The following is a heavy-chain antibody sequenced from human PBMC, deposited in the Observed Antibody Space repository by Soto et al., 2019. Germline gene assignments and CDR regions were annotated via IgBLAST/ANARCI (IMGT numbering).Heavy chain of an antibody. Sequence: LKISCKASGYSFINYWIGWVRQMPGKGLEWMGVIYPGDSDTKYSPSFQGQVTISADKSISTAYLQWSSLKASDTAMYYCARHSRSDTAPDDWGHGTLVTVSS. J-gene: IGHJ4*01. CDR1: GYSFINYW. CDR3: ARHSRSDTAPDD. CDR2: IYPGDSDT. D-gene: IGHD2-2*02. V-gene: IGHV5-51*01.